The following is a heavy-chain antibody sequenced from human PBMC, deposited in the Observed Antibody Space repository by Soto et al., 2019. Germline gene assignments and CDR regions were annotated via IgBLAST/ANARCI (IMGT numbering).Heavy chain of an antibody. D-gene: IGHD3-16*01. V-gene: IGHV4-30-2*01. CDR3: ARDLRGGGGYFGIDV. Sequence: PSETLSLTCAFSVVSISSGAYSCTWIRQPPWKGLEWIGYIYHNGSPYYNPSLKSRVSISLDRSKNQFSLMLSSVTAADTAVYFCARDLRGGGGYFGIDVWGQGTTDTVSS. J-gene: IGHJ6*02. CDR2: IYHNGSP. CDR1: VVSISSGAYS.